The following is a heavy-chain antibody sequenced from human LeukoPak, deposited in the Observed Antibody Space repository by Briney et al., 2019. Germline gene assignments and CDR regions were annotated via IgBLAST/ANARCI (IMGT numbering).Heavy chain of an antibody. CDR1: GFTFSSYE. V-gene: IGHV3-48*03. J-gene: IGHJ3*02. Sequence: GGSLRLSCAASGFTFSSYEMNWVRQAPGKGLEWVSYISSSGSTIYYADSVKGRFTISRDNSKNTLYLQMNSLRAEDTAVYYCARAIRTRGAFDIWGQGTMVTVSS. D-gene: IGHD2-2*01. CDR3: ARAIRTRGAFDI. CDR2: ISSSGSTI.